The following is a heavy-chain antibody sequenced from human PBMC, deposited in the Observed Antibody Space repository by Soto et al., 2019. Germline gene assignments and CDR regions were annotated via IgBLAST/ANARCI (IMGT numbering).Heavy chain of an antibody. V-gene: IGHV5-51*01. D-gene: IGHD2-21*02. Sequence: ESLKISCKGSGYSFTSYWIGWVRHMPGKGLEWMGIIYPGDSDTRYSPSFQGQVTISADKSISTAYLQWSSLKASDTAMYYCARQRYCGGDCYSLYYYYGMDVWGQGTTVTAP. CDR3: ARQRYCGGDCYSLYYYYGMDV. CDR1: GYSFTSYW. J-gene: IGHJ6*02. CDR2: IYPGDSDT.